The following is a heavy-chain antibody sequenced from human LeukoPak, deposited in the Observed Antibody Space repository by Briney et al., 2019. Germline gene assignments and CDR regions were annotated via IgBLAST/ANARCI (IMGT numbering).Heavy chain of an antibody. J-gene: IGHJ4*02. Sequence: PGGSLRLSCAASGFTFSSYDMSWVRQAPGKGLEWVLANSGSGGTTYADSVKGRFTISRDNSKNTLYLQMNSLRAEDTAVYYCAKDPKYYYDSSGYYRYWGQGTLVTVSS. CDR1: GFTFSSYD. CDR3: AKDPKYYYDSSGYYRY. V-gene: IGHV3-23*01. D-gene: IGHD3-22*01. CDR2: NSGSGGTT.